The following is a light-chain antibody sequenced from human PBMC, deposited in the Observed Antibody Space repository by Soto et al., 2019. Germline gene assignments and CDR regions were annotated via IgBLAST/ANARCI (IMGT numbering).Light chain of an antibody. CDR3: ISYTDRQSYL. Sequence: QSALTQPRSVSGSPGQSLTISCTGTSSAVGGYNYVSWYQQHPGKAPKLMIYDVSDRPPGVSDRFSGSKSGITASLTISGLQTEDEADYYCISYTDRQSYLFGTGTKLTVL. J-gene: IGLJ1*01. V-gene: IGLV2-11*01. CDR1: SSAVGGYNY. CDR2: DVS.